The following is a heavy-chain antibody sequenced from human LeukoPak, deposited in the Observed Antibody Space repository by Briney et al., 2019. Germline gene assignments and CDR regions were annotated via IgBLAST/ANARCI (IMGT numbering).Heavy chain of an antibody. D-gene: IGHD3-16*01. CDR2: ISGSGGTP. Sequence: GGSLRLSCAATGFTFSTYAMNWVRQAPGKGLEWVSTISGSGGTPHYADSVKGRFTISRDNSKNTLHLQMNSLRAEDTAVYYCAKGGDLITYFDYWGQGTLVTVSS. CDR3: AKGGDLITYFDY. V-gene: IGHV3-23*01. CDR1: GFTFSTYA. J-gene: IGHJ4*02.